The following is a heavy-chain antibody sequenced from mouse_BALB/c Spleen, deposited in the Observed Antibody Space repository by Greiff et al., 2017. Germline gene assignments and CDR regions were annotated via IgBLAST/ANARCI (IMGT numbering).Heavy chain of an antibody. J-gene: IGHJ4*01. V-gene: IGHV5-6-5*01. D-gene: IGHD1-1*01. CDR1: GFTFSSYA. CDR3: AITTVVVPYYAMDY. CDR2: ISSGGST. Sequence: EVQGVESGGGLVKPGGSLKLSCAASGFTFSSYAMSWVRQTPEKRLEWVASISSGGSTYYPDSVKGRFTISRDNARNILYLQMSSLRSEDTAMYYCAITTVVVPYYAMDYWGQGTSVTVSS.